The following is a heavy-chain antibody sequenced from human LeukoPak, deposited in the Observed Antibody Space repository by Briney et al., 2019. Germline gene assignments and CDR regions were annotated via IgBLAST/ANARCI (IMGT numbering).Heavy chain of an antibody. Sequence: SSRWHNEYAESVKSRISINPDTYKNQFSLQLNSVTPDDTAVYYCARGWARDGFNIWSQGTMVTVSS. V-gene: IGHV6-1*01. CDR2: SSRWHN. J-gene: IGHJ3*02. CDR3: ARGWARDGFNI. D-gene: IGHD6-13*01.